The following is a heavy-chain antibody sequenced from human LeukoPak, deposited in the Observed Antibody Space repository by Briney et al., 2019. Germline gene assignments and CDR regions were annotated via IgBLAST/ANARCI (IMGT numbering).Heavy chain of an antibody. Sequence: QPGGSLRLSCAAAGFTFSSYAMSWVRQAPGKGLQWVSAIGGSGGSTYYADSVKGRFTISRDNSKNTLYLQMNSLRAEDTAVYYCAKEEETMIVVKGAFDIWGQGTMVTVSS. V-gene: IGHV3-23*01. CDR3: AKEEETMIVVKGAFDI. CDR1: GFTFSSYA. J-gene: IGHJ3*02. D-gene: IGHD3-22*01. CDR2: IGGSGGST.